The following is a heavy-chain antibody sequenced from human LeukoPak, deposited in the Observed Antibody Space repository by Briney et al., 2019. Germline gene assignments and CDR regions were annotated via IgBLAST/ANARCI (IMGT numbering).Heavy chain of an antibody. CDR3: ARWMRSGAYYERWFDP. CDR2: MNPDSGDT. D-gene: IGHD1-26*01. CDR1: GYTFSRYE. V-gene: IGHV1-8*01. J-gene: IGHJ5*02. Sequence: GASVKVSCKASGYTFSRYEINWVRQATGQGLWWWGWMNPDSGDTGYAQKFQGRVTMTKNTALTRTNMELSRLRSEVRALYYCARWMRSGAYYERWFDPGGQGPLVTVSS.